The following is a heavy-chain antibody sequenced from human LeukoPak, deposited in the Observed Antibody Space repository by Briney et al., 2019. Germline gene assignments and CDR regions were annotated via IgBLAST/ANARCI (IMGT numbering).Heavy chain of an antibody. D-gene: IGHD5-18*01. CDR3: AGRPDTSMVAIFDY. CDR1: GYTFTGYY. Sequence: GASVKVSCKASGYTFTGYYVHWVRHAPGQGLEWMGWINPYSGATNYAQKFRGRVTMTGDTSISTAYMELSRLTADDTAVYFCAGRPDTSMVAIFDYWGQGSLVTISS. J-gene: IGHJ4*02. V-gene: IGHV1-2*02. CDR2: INPYSGAT.